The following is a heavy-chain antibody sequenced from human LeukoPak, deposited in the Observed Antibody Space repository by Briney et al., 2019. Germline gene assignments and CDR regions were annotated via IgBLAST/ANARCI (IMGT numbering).Heavy chain of an antibody. D-gene: IGHD6-13*01. Sequence: PGGSLRLSCAASGFTFRSYDMHWVRQAPGKGLQWVAVISYDGSNKYHTDSVKGRFTISRDNSKNTLYLQMNSLRAKDTAVYYCAKDSEIAAAGSYWYFDLWGRGTLVTVSS. J-gene: IGHJ2*01. CDR3: AKDSEIAAAGSYWYFDL. V-gene: IGHV3-30*18. CDR1: GFTFRSYD. CDR2: ISYDGSNK.